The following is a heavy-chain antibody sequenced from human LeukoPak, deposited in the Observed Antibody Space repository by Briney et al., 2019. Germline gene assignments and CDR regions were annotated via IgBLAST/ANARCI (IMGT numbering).Heavy chain of an antibody. CDR3: ARYVWGSYPTFEDY. CDR2: IYYSGST. J-gene: IGHJ4*02. V-gene: IGHV4-59*01. CDR1: GGSISSYY. Sequence: EXXSLTCTVSGGSISSYYWNWIRQPPGKGLEWIGYIYYSGSTNYNTSLTSRLTISVDTSKNQFSLKLSSVTAADTAVYYCARYVWGSYPTFEDYWGQGTLVTVSS. D-gene: IGHD3-16*02.